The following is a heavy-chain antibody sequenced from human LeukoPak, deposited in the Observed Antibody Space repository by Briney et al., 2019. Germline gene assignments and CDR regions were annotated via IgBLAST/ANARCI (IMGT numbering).Heavy chain of an antibody. J-gene: IGHJ4*02. V-gene: IGHV3-23*01. D-gene: IGHD3-22*01. Sequence: GGSLRLSCAASGFTFSSYAMSWVRQAPGKGLEWVSAISGSGGSTYYADSVKGRFTISRDNSKNTLYLQMNSLRAEDTAVYYCAKDLPNTYYYDSSGDYYFDYWGQGTLVTVSS. CDR3: AKDLPNTYYYDSSGDYYFDY. CDR1: GFTFSSYA. CDR2: ISGSGGST.